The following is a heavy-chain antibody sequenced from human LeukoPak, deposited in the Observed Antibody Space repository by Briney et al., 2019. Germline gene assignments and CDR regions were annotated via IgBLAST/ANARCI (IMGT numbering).Heavy chain of an antibody. CDR2: VKSESDGGTT. CDR1: GFTFSNAY. CDR3: ARYPGGGSDHYAY. V-gene: IGHV3-15*01. J-gene: IGHJ4*02. D-gene: IGHD3-16*01. Sequence: GGSLRLSWAASGFTFSNAYMSWVHQAPEEGQEWVGRVKSESDGGTTDYAAPVKGRFTMSRDDSKNTLYLQMNNLKTEDTAVYYCARYPGGGSDHYAYWGQGTLVIVSS.